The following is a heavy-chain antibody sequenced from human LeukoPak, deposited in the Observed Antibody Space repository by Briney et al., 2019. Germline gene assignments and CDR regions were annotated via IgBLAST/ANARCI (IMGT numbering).Heavy chain of an antibody. J-gene: IGHJ4*02. V-gene: IGHV4-59*01. Sequence: PSETLSLTCAVYGGSFSGYYWSWIRQSPGKGLEWIGYIYYSGNTDYNPSLKSRVTISVDTSKSQISLKLTSVTAADTAVYFCARLQATVSIHSYFDYWGQGTLVTVSS. D-gene: IGHD4-17*01. CDR1: GGSFSGYY. CDR3: ARLQATVSIHSYFDY. CDR2: IYYSGNT.